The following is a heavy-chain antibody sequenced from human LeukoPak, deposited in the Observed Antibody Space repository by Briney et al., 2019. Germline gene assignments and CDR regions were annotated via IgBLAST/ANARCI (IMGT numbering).Heavy chain of an antibody. V-gene: IGHV3-66*01. CDR1: GFTVSSNY. CDR2: MYSGGSK. CDR3: FVGPHPYDSGDWPPN. D-gene: IGHD3-10*01. J-gene: IGHJ4*02. Sequence: GALRLSCAASGFTVSSNYMSWVRQPPGKGLEWVSVMYSGGSKYYADSVKGRFTISRDNSKNTVYLQMNSLRSDDTAVYYCFVGPHPYDSGDWPPNWGQGTLVTVSS.